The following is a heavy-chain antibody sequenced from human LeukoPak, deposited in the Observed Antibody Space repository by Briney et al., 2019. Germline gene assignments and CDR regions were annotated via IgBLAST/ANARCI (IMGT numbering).Heavy chain of an antibody. V-gene: IGHV4-34*01. Sequence: PSETLSLTCAVYGGSFSGYYWSWIRQPPGKGLEWIGEINHSGSTNYNPSLKSRVTISVDTSKNQFSLKLSSVTAADTAVYYCARLRLMGYSNYRSDYWGQGTLVTVSS. CDR3: ARLRLMGYSNYRSDY. CDR1: GGSFSGYY. J-gene: IGHJ4*02. CDR2: INHSGST. D-gene: IGHD4-11*01.